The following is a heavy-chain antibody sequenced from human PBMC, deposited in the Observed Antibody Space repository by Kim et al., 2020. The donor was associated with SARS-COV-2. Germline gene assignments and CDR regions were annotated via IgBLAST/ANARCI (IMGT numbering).Heavy chain of an antibody. V-gene: IGHV3-7*03. CDR3: AGWTGVANY. Sequence: GSLKRYVDSVKGRITISKDNAKNSRYLEINSLRAEDTAIYYCAGWTGVANYWGQGTLVTVSS. J-gene: IGHJ4*02. CDR2: GSLK. D-gene: IGHD2-15*01.